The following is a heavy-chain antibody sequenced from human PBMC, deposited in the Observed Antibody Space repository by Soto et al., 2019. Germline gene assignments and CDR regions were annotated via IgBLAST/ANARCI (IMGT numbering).Heavy chain of an antibody. J-gene: IGHJ6*04. CDR3: ARGSGYSYGYPGPSFYYYYGMNV. D-gene: IGHD5-18*01. CDR2: INPSGGST. Sequence: ASVKVSCKASGYTFTSYYMHWVRQAPGQGLEWMGIINPSGGSTSYAQKFQGRVTMTRDTSTSTVYMELSSLRSEDTAVYYCARGSGYSYGYPGPSFYYYYGMNVWGEGTTVTVSS. CDR1: GYTFTSYY. V-gene: IGHV1-46*01.